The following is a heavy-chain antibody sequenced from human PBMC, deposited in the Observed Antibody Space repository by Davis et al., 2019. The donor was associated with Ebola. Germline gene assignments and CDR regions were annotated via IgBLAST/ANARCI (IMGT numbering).Heavy chain of an antibody. CDR2: INPSGGNT. D-gene: IGHD2-2*01. Sequence: ASVKVSCKASGYTFTSYYMHWVRQAPGQGLEWMGIINPSGGNTNYAQKLQGRVTMTTDTSTSTAYMELRSLRSDDTAVYYCARAPGLGCSSTSCYLDFQHWGQGTLVTVSS. CDR1: GYTFTSYY. J-gene: IGHJ1*01. CDR3: ARAPGLGCSSTSCYLDFQH. V-gene: IGHV1-46*01.